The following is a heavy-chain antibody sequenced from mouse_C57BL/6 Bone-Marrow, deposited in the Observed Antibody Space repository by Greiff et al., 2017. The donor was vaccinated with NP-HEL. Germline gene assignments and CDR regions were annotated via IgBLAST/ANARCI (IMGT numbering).Heavy chain of an antibody. CDR3: VRQNSLRGYFDY. Sequence: EVKLMESGGGLVQPKGSLKLSCAASGFSFNTYAMNWVRQAPGKGLEWVARIRSKSNNYATYYADSVKDRFTISRDDSESMLYLQMNNLKTEDTAMYYCVRQNSLRGYFDYWGQGTTLTVSS. J-gene: IGHJ2*01. V-gene: IGHV10-1*01. CDR2: IRSKSNNYAT. CDR1: GFSFNTYA.